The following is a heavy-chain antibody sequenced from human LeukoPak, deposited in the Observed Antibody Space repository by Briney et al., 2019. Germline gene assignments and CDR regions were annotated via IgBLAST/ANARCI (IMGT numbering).Heavy chain of an antibody. Sequence: GGSLRLSCAVSGFTYSSYWMSWVPQAPGKGLEWVSNIKQDGSEKYYVDSVKGRFTISRDNAKNSLYLQMNTLRAEDTAVYYIATVSYGGNAAFDISGPGTLVTASS. CDR3: ATVSYGGNAAFDI. CDR1: GFTYSSYW. D-gene: IGHD4-23*01. J-gene: IGHJ3*02. V-gene: IGHV3-7*01. CDR2: IKQDGSEK.